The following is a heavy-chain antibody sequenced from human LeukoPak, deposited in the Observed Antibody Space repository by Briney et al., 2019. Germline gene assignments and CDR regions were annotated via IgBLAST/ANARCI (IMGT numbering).Heavy chain of an antibody. D-gene: IGHD3-10*01. J-gene: IGHJ4*02. Sequence: TLSLTCNVSGGSISSGGHYWSWIRQPAGKGLEYLGRISSTGSTNYNPSLRSRVTISADTSKNHFSLKLTSVTAADTAVYYCARDQTYSGSGIYTYFDYWGQGILVTVSS. CDR3: ARDQTYSGSGIYTYFDY. CDR2: ISSTGST. V-gene: IGHV4-61*02. CDR1: GGSISSGGHY.